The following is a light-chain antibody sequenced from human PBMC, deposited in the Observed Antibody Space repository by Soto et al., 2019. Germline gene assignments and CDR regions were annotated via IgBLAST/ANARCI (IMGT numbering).Light chain of an antibody. CDR1: QSVTNSY. CDR3: QQYGSSPAT. V-gene: IGKV3-20*01. CDR2: GAS. J-gene: IGKJ5*01. Sequence: EIVLTQSPGTLSLSAEERATLSCRASQSVTNSYLAWYQQKPGQAPRLLMYGASRRATGIPDRFSGSGSGTDFTLTISRLEPEDFAVYYCQQYGSSPATFGQGTRLEIK.